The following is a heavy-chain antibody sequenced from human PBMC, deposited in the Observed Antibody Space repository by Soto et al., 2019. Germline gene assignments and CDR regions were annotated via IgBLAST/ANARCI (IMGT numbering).Heavy chain of an antibody. CDR3: ARDGSGSYYANLDF. V-gene: IGHV3-21*01. Sequence: GGSLRLSCAVSGFTLSSYSMNWVRQAPGKGLEWVSSSSSSDTYKYYAESVKGRFTISRDNAKNSLYLQMNSLRAEDTAVYYCARDGSGSYYANLDFWGQGTLVTVSS. CDR1: GFTLSSYS. D-gene: IGHD3-10*01. J-gene: IGHJ4*02. CDR2: SSSSDTYK.